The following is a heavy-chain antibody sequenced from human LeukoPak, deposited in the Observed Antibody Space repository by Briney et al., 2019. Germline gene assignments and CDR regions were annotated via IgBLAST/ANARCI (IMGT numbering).Heavy chain of an antibody. V-gene: IGHV3-21*01. D-gene: IGHD7-27*01. CDR1: GFTFSSYS. Sequence: GGSLRLSCAASGFTFSSYSMNWVRQAPGKVLEWVSSISSSSSYIYYADSVKGRFTISRDNAKNSLYLQMNSLRAEDTAVYYCASLVSTTNWGWGVPFDYWGQGTLVTVSS. J-gene: IGHJ4*02. CDR3: ASLVSTTNWGWGVPFDY. CDR2: ISSSSSYI.